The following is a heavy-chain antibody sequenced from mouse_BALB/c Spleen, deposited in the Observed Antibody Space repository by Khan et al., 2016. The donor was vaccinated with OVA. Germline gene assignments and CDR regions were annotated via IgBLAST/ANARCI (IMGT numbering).Heavy chain of an antibody. J-gene: IGHJ2*01. CDR2: ISYSGRT. D-gene: IGHD1-1*01. V-gene: IGHV3-2*02. CDR3: ARSVTITTVVATDFDY. Sequence: EVQLVASGPGLVKPSQSLSLTCTVTGYSITSDYAWNWIRQFPGNKLEWMGYISYSGRTSYNPSLKSRISITRDTSKNQFFLQLNSVTTEDTATYYWARSVTITTVVATDFDYWGQGTTLTVSS. CDR1: GYSITSDYA.